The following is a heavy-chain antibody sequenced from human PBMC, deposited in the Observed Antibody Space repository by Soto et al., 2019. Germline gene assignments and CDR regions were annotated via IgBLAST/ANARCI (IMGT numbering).Heavy chain of an antibody. CDR2: ISAYNGNT. CDR1: VYTFTSYG. J-gene: IGHJ4*02. CDR3: ARDDSGFSGSHYIDYFNY. D-gene: IGHD1-26*01. Sequence: ASVKLSCTASVYTFTSYGISWVRQAPGQGLEWMGWISAYNGNTNYAQNFQGRVTMTTDTSAGTVYMQLSSLTSEDTAVYYCARDDSGFSGSHYIDYFNYWGQGALVTVSS. V-gene: IGHV1-18*01.